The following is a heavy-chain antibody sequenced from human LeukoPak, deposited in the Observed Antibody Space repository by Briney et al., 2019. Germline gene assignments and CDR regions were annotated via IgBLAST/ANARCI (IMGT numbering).Heavy chain of an antibody. J-gene: IGHJ4*02. CDR3: ARWRGGMGLLNPPYFDY. CDR1: GFTFSSYA. Sequence: GGSLRLSCAASGFTFSSYAMSWVRQAPGKGLEWVSAISGSGGSTYYADSVKGRFTISRDNSKNTLYLQMSSLRVEDTAVYYCARWRGGMGLLNPPYFDYWGLGTLVTVSS. CDR2: ISGSGGST. V-gene: IGHV3-23*01. D-gene: IGHD3-3*01.